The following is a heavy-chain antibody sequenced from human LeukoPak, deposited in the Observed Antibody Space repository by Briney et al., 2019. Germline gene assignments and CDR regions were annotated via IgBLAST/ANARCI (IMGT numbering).Heavy chain of an antibody. D-gene: IGHD3-10*01. CDR2: IIPIFGTA. CDR3: ARARYYYGSGGSHYYMDV. CDR1: GGTFSSYA. J-gene: IGHJ6*03. V-gene: IGHV1-69*06. Sequence: SVKVSCKASGGTFSSYAISWVRQAPGQGLEWMGGIIPIFGTANYAQKFQGRVTITADKSTSTAYMELSSLRSEDTAVYYCARARYYYGSGGSHYYMDVWSKGTTVTVSS.